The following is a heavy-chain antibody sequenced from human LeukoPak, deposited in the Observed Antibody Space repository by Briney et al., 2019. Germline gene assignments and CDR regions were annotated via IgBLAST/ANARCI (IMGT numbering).Heavy chain of an antibody. CDR1: GFTFSSYA. V-gene: IGHV3-64*01. J-gene: IGHJ4*02. Sequence: GGSLRLSCAASGFTFSSYAMQWVRQAPGKGLEYVSAISNNGGSTYYTNSVKGRFAISRDNSKNTLYLQMGSLRAEDMAVYYCARRSSGNYPYSYFDYWGQGTLVTVSS. CDR3: ARRSSGNYPYSYFDY. CDR2: ISNNGGST. D-gene: IGHD1-26*01.